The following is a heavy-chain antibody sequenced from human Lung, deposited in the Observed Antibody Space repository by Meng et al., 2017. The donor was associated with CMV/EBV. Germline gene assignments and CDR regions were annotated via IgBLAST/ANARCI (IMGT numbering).Heavy chain of an antibody. CDR2: INPNSGGT. CDR3: ARRGLYGDWFDP. V-gene: IGHV1-2*02. D-gene: IGHD2-8*01. CDR1: GYTFSGYY. J-gene: IGHJ5*02. Sequence: SXXVSCKASGYTFSGYYIQWVRQAPGQGLEWMGWINPNSGGTNYAQIFQGRVTMTRDMSITTAYMELSRLRSDDTAVYYCARRGLYGDWFDPLGQGTLVTVSS.